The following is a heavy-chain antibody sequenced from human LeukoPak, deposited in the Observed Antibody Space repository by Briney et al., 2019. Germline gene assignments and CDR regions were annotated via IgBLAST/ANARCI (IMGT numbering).Heavy chain of an antibody. CDR2: ISLDGSKS. D-gene: IGHD6-13*01. CDR1: GFTFGGHS. J-gene: IGHJ4*02. CDR3: GRVIAGAIDY. V-gene: IGHV3-7*01. Sequence: GGSLRLACAASGFTFGGHSMTWVRQAPGKGLEWVANISLDGSKSVYVDFVKGRLTISRDNADNSMYLQMNSLRAEYTAVYYCGRVIAGAIDYWGQGTVVTVSS.